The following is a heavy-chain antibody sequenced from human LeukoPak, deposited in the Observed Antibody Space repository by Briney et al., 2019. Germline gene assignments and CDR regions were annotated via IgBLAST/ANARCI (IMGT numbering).Heavy chain of an antibody. J-gene: IGHJ4*02. V-gene: IGHV3-23*01. D-gene: IGHD2-15*01. CDR1: GFTFSSYA. Sequence: GGSLRLSCAAPGFTFSSYAMSWVRQAPGKGLEWVSAISGSGGSTYYADSVKGRFTISRDNSKNTLYLQMNSLRAEDTAVYYCAKDLQGRRGAYYFDYWGQGTLVTVSS. CDR2: ISGSGGST. CDR3: AKDLQGRRGAYYFDY.